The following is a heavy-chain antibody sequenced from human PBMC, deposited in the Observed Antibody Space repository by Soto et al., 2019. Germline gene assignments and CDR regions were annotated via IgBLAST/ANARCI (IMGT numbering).Heavy chain of an antibody. J-gene: IGHJ6*02. D-gene: IGHD6-25*01. V-gene: IGHV4-59*01. CDR2: IYYSGST. Sequence: SATLSLTCTVSGGSISSYYWSWIRQPPGKGLEWIGYIYYSGSTNYNPSLKSRVTISVDTSKNQFSLKLSSVTAADTAVYYCARDLAGYYYGMDVWGQGTTVTVSS. CDR1: GGSISSYY. CDR3: ARDLAGYYYGMDV.